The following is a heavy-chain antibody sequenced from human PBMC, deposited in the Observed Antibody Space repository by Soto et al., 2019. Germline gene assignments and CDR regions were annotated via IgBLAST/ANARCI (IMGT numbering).Heavy chain of an antibody. CDR1: GGSISSYY. Sequence: PSETLSLTCTVSGGSISSYYWSWIRQPPGKGLEWIGYIYYSGSTNYNPSLKSRVTISVDTSKNQFSLKLSSVTAADTAVYYCARARCSGGSCYTSGTYYFDYWGQGTLVTVSS. CDR3: ARARCSGGSCYTSGTYYFDY. D-gene: IGHD2-15*01. J-gene: IGHJ4*02. V-gene: IGHV4-59*01. CDR2: IYYSGST.